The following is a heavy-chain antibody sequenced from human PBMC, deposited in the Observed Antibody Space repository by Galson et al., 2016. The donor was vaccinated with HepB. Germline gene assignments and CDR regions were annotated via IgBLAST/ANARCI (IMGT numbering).Heavy chain of an antibody. CDR1: GASINNRNW. CDR2: VYRSGST. J-gene: IGHJ4*02. V-gene: IGHV4-4*02. Sequence: SETLSLTCAVSGASINNRNWWGWVRQPPGQGLEWIGEVYRSGSTNYTPSLKRRVSMSVDKSKNQFSLKMTSVTAADTAVYYCARQQEAQDGYDFWGQGTLVTVS. D-gene: IGHD6-25*01. CDR3: ARQQEAQDGYDF.